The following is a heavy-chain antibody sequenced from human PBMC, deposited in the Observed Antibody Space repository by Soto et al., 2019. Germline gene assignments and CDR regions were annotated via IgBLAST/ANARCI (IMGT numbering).Heavy chain of an antibody. CDR3: AREWCDYVFDY. V-gene: IGHV4-34*09. Sequence: SSETLSLTCAVYGGSFSGYYWSWIRQPPGKGLEWIGEINHSGSTYYNPSLKSRVTISVDTSKNQFSLKLSSVTAADTAVYYCAREWCDYVFDYWGQGTLVTVSS. J-gene: IGHJ4*02. D-gene: IGHD4-17*01. CDR2: INHSGST. CDR1: GGSFSGYY.